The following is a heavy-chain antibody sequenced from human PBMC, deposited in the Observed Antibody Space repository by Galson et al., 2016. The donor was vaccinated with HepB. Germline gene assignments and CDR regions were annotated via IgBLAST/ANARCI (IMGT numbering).Heavy chain of an antibody. V-gene: IGHV4-38-2*01. J-gene: IGHJ5*02. D-gene: IGHD3-10*02. CDR1: GSSIISNYY. CDR2: VFHFGQT. Sequence: SETLSLTCDVSGSSIISNYYWGWIRQAPGKGLEFIANVFHFGQTYYNPSLKSRVTISVDTSKSQFYLKLASVTAADTGVYFCARVCSPQTSMTHGFDPWGPGILVTVSS. CDR3: ARVCSPQTSMTHGFDP.